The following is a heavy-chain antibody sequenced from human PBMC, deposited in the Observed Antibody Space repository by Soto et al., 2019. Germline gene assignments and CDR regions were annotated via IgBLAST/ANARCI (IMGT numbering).Heavy chain of an antibody. CDR2: IYYSGST. J-gene: IGHJ3*02. Sequence: TLSLTCTVSGGSISSGDYYWSWIRQPPGKGLEWIGYIYYSGSTYYNPSLKSRVTISVDTSKNQFSLKLSSVTAADTAVYYCARVSRGWAFDIWGQGTMVTVSS. CDR3: ARVSRGWAFDI. CDR1: GGSISSGDYY. V-gene: IGHV4-30-4*01.